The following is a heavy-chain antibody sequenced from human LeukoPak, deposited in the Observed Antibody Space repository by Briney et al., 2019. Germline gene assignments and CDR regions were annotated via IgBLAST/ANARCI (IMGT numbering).Heavy chain of an antibody. CDR3: ARDPGPRGSGWFDP. CDR2: ISALYGNT. J-gene: IGHJ5*02. D-gene: IGHD3-10*01. Sequence: ASVKVSCKASGYIFTRYGISWVRQAPGQGLEWMGWISALYGNTNYAQKFQGRLTMTTDTSTNTAYMELRSLRPDDTAMYYCARDPGPRGSGWFDPWGQGTLVTVSS. CDR1: GYIFTRYG. V-gene: IGHV1-18*01.